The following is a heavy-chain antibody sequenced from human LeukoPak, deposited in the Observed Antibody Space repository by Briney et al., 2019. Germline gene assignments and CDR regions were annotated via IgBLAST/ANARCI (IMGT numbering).Heavy chain of an antibody. CDR1: GGSFSGYY. Sequence: SETLSLTCAVYGGSFSGYYWSWIRQPPGKGLEWIGEINHSGSTNYNPSLKSRDTISVDTSKNQFSLKLSSVTAADTAVYYCARGTAAAAGRACFDYWGQGTLVTVSS. CDR3: ARGTAAAAGRACFDY. V-gene: IGHV4-34*01. J-gene: IGHJ4*02. D-gene: IGHD6-13*01. CDR2: INHSGST.